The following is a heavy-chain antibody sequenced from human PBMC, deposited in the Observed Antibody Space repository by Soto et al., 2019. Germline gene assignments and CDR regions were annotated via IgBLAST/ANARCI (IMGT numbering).Heavy chain of an antibody. Sequence: GGSLRLSCAASGFTFDDYTMHWVRQAPGKGLEWVSLISWDGGSTYYADSVKGRFTISRDNSKNSLYLQMNSLRTEDTALYYCAKDEQPGNFHYYGMDVWGQGITVTVSS. V-gene: IGHV3-43*01. CDR3: AKDEQPGNFHYYGMDV. D-gene: IGHD6-13*01. CDR2: ISWDGGST. J-gene: IGHJ6*02. CDR1: GFTFDDYT.